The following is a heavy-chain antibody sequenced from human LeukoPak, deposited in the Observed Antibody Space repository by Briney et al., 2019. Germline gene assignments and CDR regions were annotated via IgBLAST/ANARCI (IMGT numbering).Heavy chain of an antibody. Sequence: ASVKVSCKASGYTFTSYAMHWVRQAPGQRLEWMGWINAGNGNTKYSQKFQGRVTITRDTSASTAYMELSSLRSEDTAVYYCARTANYYDSSGYYYDLDYWGQGTLVTVSS. V-gene: IGHV1-3*01. CDR3: ARTANYYDSSGYYYDLDY. CDR2: INAGNGNT. D-gene: IGHD3-22*01. CDR1: GYTFTSYA. J-gene: IGHJ4*02.